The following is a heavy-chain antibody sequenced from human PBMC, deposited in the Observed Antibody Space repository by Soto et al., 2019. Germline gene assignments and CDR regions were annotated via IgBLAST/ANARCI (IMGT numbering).Heavy chain of an antibody. CDR1: GFTFSSFR. CDR3: ARDGSGWDPLDY. D-gene: IGHD6-19*01. Sequence: PGGSQRLSGAASGFTFSSFRMNWVRQAPEKGLEWVSYISSSSSTIYYADSVKGRFTISRDNAKNSLYLQMNSLRDEDTAVYYCARDGSGWDPLDYWGHGTLVTVSS. J-gene: IGHJ4*01. CDR2: ISSSSSTI. V-gene: IGHV3-48*02.